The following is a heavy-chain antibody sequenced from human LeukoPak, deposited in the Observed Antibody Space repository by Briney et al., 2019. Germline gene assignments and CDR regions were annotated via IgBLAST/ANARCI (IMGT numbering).Heavy chain of an antibody. CDR3: AKGEPGYSSGWYLGY. J-gene: IGHJ4*02. CDR1: GFTFSSYA. V-gene: IGHV3-23*01. Sequence: PGGSLRLSCAASGFTFSSYAMSWVRQAPGKGLEWVSAISGSGGSTYYADSVKGRFTISRGNSKNTLYLQMNSLRAEDTAVYYCAKGEPGYSSGWYLGYWGQGTLVTVSS. D-gene: IGHD6-19*01. CDR2: ISGSGGST.